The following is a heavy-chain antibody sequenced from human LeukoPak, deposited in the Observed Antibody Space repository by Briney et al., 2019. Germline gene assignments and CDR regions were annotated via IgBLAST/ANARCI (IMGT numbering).Heavy chain of an antibody. CDR2: INPNSGGT. Sequence: ASVKASCKASGYTFTGYYMHWVRQAPGQGLEWMGWINPNSGGTNYAQKFQGWVTMTRDTSISTAYMELSRLRSDDTAVYYCARDLGSGKITILGGQENGMAVWGQGTTVTVS. D-gene: IGHD3-3*01. V-gene: IGHV1-2*04. CDR3: ARDLGSGKITILGGQENGMAV. CDR1: GYTFTGYY. J-gene: IGHJ6*02.